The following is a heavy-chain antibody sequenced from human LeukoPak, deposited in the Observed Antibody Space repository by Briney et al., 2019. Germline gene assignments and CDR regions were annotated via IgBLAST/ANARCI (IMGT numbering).Heavy chain of an antibody. D-gene: IGHD6-13*01. V-gene: IGHV4-38-2*01. CDR1: SYSLSSGYY. J-gene: IGHJ5*02. CDR2: LYHSGTT. Sequence: PSQTLSLTCAVSSYSLSSGYYGDWFGRPPGKGREGIGTLYHSGTTYYNPSLKSRVTLSLDTSRNQFSLKLSSLTAPDTARFYCASQEGSTWEYNWFDPWGQGTLVTVSS. CDR3: ASQEGSTWEYNWFDP.